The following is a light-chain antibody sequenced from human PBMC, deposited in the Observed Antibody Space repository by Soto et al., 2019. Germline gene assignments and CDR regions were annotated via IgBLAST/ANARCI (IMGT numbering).Light chain of an antibody. CDR2: GAS. V-gene: IGKV3-15*01. Sequence: EIVMTQSPATLSVSPGERATLSCRASQSVSSNLAWYQQKPGQAPRLLIYGASTRPTGIPARFSGSGSGTEFTPPISSLQSEDFAVYYCQQYNNWPPLTFGGGTKVEIK. J-gene: IGKJ4*01. CDR3: QQYNNWPPLT. CDR1: QSVSSN.